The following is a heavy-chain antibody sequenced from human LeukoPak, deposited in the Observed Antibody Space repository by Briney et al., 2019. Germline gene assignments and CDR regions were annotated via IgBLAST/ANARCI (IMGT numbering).Heavy chain of an antibody. Sequence: LSCASSGFTFSDAWMSWIRQPPGKGLEWIGYIYYSGSTNYNPSLKSRVTISADTSKNQFSLKLSSVTAADTAVYYCARDRYALGYWGQGTLVTVSS. CDR1: GFTFSDAW. CDR2: IYYSGST. V-gene: IGHV4-59*01. J-gene: IGHJ4*02. CDR3: ARDRYALGY. D-gene: IGHD5-18*01.